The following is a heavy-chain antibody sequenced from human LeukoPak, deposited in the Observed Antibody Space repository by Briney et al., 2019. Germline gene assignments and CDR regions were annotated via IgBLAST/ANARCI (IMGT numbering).Heavy chain of an antibody. CDR3: ARGKTSQNIVTRKTYNWFDP. CDR2: ISYDAESN. Sequence: GGSLRLSCVASGFTFSSYGIHWVRQVPGKGLEWVAVISYDAESNYHVDSVKGRFTISRDNSKNTLYLQMNSLRAEDTAVYYCARGKTSQNIVTRKTYNWFDPWGQGTLVTVSS. J-gene: IGHJ5*02. V-gene: IGHV3-30*03. CDR1: GFTFSSYG. D-gene: IGHD2/OR15-2a*01.